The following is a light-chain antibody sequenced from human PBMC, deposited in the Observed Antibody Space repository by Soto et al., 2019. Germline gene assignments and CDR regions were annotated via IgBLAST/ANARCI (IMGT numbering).Light chain of an antibody. CDR2: GAS. CDR1: QSVSNNY. J-gene: IGKJ1*01. CDR3: QQYATSPLT. Sequence: EIVLTHFPGTLSLSPGERATLSCRASQSVSNNYLAWYQQKPGQAPRLVIFGASNRATGIPDRCSASGSGTEFTLTISRLEPEDVAVYYCQQYATSPLTFGHGTKVEI. V-gene: IGKV3-20*01.